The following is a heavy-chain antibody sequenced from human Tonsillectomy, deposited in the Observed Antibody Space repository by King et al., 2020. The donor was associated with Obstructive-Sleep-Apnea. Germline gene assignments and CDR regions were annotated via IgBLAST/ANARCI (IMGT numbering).Heavy chain of an antibody. CDR1: GGSIGSYY. CDR2: IYTSGST. V-gene: IGHV4-4*07. D-gene: IGHD3-22*01. Sequence: QLQESGPGLVKPSETLSLTCTVSGGSIGSYYWSWIRQPAGKGLEWIGQIYTSGSTNYNSSLKSRVTMSVDTSKNQFSLKLSSVTAADTAVYYCAREDYFPSSGYYPFFDSWGQGTLVTVSS. CDR3: AREDYFPSSGYYPFFDS. J-gene: IGHJ4*02.